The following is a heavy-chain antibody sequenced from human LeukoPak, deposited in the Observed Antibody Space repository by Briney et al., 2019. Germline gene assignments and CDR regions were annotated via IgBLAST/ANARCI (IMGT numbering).Heavy chain of an antibody. D-gene: IGHD2-21*01. Sequence: GASVKVSCKASGGSFSSYAISWVRQAPGQGLEWLGRVIPILDVANYAQKLQGRITITADRSTATAYMEVTSLRSEDTAVYFCARYVVAGPDPEGGTASHRYFDSWGQGTLVIVSS. CDR1: GGSFSSYA. V-gene: IGHV1-69*04. CDR3: ARYVVAGPDPEGGTASHRYFDS. CDR2: VIPILDVA. J-gene: IGHJ4*02.